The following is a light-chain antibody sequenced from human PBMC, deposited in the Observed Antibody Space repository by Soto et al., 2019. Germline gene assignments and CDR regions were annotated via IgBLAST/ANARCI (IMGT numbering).Light chain of an antibody. CDR1: SSNIGSNT. V-gene: IGLV1-44*01. CDR2: SND. CDR3: ATWDDSRNGYV. Sequence: QLVLTQPPSASGTPGQRVTISASGSSSNIGSNTVSWYQQLPGTAPKLLIYSNDERPSGVPGRFSGSKSDTSASLAISGLQSEDEADYYCATWDDSRNGYVFGPGTKLTVL. J-gene: IGLJ1*01.